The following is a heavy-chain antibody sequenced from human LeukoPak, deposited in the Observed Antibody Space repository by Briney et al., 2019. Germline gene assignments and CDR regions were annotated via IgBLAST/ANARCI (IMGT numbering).Heavy chain of an antibody. J-gene: IGHJ4*02. V-gene: IGHV1-8*01. Sequence: ASVKVSCKASGYTFTSYGINWVRQATGQGLEWMGWMNPNSGNTGYAQKFQGRVTMTRNTSISTAYMELSSLRSEDTAVYYCARVKSIAARPRFGYWGQGTLVTVSS. D-gene: IGHD6-6*01. CDR2: MNPNSGNT. CDR3: ARVKSIAARPRFGY. CDR1: GYTFTSYG.